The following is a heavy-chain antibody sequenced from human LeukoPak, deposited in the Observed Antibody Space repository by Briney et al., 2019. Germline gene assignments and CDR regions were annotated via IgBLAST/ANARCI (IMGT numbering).Heavy chain of an antibody. CDR1: GFAVSSNY. D-gene: IGHD3-22*01. CDR2: IYSGGST. J-gene: IGHJ3*02. Sequence: GGSLRLSCAASGFAVSSNYMSWVRQAPGKGLEWVSVIYSGGSTYYADSVKGRFTISRDNSKNTLYIQMNSLRAEDTAVYSCARDIAYDSSGYYLDAFDIWGQGTMVTVSS. CDR3: ARDIAYDSSGYYLDAFDI. V-gene: IGHV3-53*01.